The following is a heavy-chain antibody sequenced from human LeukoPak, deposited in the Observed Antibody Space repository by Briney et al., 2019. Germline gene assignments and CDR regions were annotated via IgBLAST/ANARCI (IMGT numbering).Heavy chain of an antibody. CDR3: ARTGMVRGVNLLD. D-gene: IGHD3-10*01. Sequence: GASVKVSCKASGGTFTSYAISWVRQAPGQGLEWMGGIIPIFGTANYAQKFQGRVTITTDKSTSTAYMELSSLRSDDTAVYYCARTGMVRGVNLLDWGQGTLVTVSS. CDR1: GGTFTSYA. CDR2: IIPIFGTA. J-gene: IGHJ4*02. V-gene: IGHV1-69*05.